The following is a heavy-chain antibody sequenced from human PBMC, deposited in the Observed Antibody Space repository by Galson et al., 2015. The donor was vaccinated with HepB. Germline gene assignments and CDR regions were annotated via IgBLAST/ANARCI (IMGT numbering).Heavy chain of an antibody. D-gene: IGHD3-3*01. CDR2: ISGSGFST. CDR3: AKDQSDVWSAADY. CDR1: GITFSSYA. V-gene: IGHV3-23*01. Sequence: SLRLSCAASGITFSSYAMTWVRQAPGKGLEWVSTISGSGFSTYYADSVKGRFTISRDNSKNTLYLQMDSLRAEDTAVYCCAKDQSDVWSAADYWGQGTLVTVSS. J-gene: IGHJ4*02.